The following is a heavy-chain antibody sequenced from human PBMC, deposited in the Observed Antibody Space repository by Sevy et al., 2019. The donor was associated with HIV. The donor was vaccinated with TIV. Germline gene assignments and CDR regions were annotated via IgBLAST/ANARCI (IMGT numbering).Heavy chain of an antibody. CDR2: ISAYNGNT. Sequence: ASVKVSCKASGCTFTSYGISWVRQAPGQGLEWMGWISAYNGNTNYALKLQGRVTMTTDTSTSTAYMELRSLRSDDTAVYYCARDRQIFGVVRDYYYYMDVWGNGTTVTVSS. D-gene: IGHD3-3*01. CDR1: GCTFTSYG. V-gene: IGHV1-18*04. J-gene: IGHJ6*03. CDR3: ARDRQIFGVVRDYYYYMDV.